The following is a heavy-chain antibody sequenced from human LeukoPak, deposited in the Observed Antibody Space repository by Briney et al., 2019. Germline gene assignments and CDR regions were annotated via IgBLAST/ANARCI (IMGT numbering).Heavy chain of an antibody. CDR1: GSTFTGAY. CDR2: INPNSGET. CDR3: ARVLFNSGYDY. V-gene: IGHV1-2*02. Sequence: ASVKVSCKASGSTFTGAYMHWVRQAPGQGLEWMGWINPNSGETKFAQRFQGRVTLIRDTAISTVYMDLGGLRSDDTAVYYCARVLFNSGYDYWGQGSLVTVSS. J-gene: IGHJ4*02. D-gene: IGHD3-9*01.